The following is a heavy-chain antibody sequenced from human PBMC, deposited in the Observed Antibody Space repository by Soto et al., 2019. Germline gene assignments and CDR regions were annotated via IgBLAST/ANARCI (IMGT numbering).Heavy chain of an antibody. CDR2: INAGNGNT. V-gene: IGHV1-3*01. CDR1: GYTFTSYA. J-gene: IGHJ6*01. Sequence: XSVKRAYKASGYTFTSYAMHWVPQAPGQRLEWMGWINAGNGNTKYSQKFQGRVTITRDTSASTSYMELSSLRSEDTAVYYCASSALAQPDHYGMDVWGQGTTVPVSS. CDR3: ASSALAQPDHYGMDV.